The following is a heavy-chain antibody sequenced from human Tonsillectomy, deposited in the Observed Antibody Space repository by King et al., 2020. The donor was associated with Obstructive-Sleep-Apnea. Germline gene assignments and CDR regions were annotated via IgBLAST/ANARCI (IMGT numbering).Heavy chain of an antibody. V-gene: IGHV3-30-3*01. D-gene: IGHD1-26*01. CDR1: GFTFSSYA. CDR3: AREGGSLHATYFDY. CDR2: ISYDGSNK. Sequence: VQLVESGGGVVQPGRSLRLSCAASGFTFSSYAMHWVRQAPGKGLEWVAVISYDGSNKYYADSVKGRFTISRDNSKNTLYLQMNSLRAEDTAVYYCAREGGSLHATYFDYWGQGTLVTVSS. J-gene: IGHJ4*02.